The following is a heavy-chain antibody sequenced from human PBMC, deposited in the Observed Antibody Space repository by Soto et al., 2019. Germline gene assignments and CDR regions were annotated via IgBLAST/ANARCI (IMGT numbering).Heavy chain of an antibody. CDR2: MNPNSGNT. V-gene: IGHV1-8*01. Sequence: QVQLVQSGAEVKKPGASVKVSCKASGYTFTSYDINWVRQAPGQGLEWMGWMNPNSGNTGYAQKFQGRVTMTRNTSINTAYMELSSRRSEDTAVYYCARHIVLVPAAIFHYYYYGIDDWGQGTTVTGSS. CDR3: ARHIVLVPAAIFHYYYYGIDD. CDR1: GYTFTSYD. D-gene: IGHD2-2*02. J-gene: IGHJ6*02.